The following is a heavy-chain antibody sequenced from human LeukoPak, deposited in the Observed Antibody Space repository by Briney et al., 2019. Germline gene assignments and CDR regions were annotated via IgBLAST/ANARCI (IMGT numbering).Heavy chain of an antibody. Sequence: SETLSLTCAVYGGSFSGYYWSWIRQPPGKGLEWIGEINHSGSTNYNPSLESRVTISVDTSKNQFSLKLSSVTAADTAVYYCARGKGYGDRPGGGHYYYYGMDVWGQGTTVTVSS. CDR1: GGSFSGYY. CDR2: INHSGST. D-gene: IGHD4-17*01. V-gene: IGHV4-34*01. CDR3: ARGKGYGDRPGGGHYYYYGMDV. J-gene: IGHJ6*02.